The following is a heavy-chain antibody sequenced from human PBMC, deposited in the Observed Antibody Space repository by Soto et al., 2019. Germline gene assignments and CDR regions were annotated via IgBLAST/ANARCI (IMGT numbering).Heavy chain of an antibody. V-gene: IGHV3-23*01. CDR2: ISGSGGST. CDR1: GFTFSSYA. D-gene: IGHD6-13*01. Sequence: EVQLLESGGGLVQPGGSLRLSCAASGFTFSSYAMSWVRQAPGKGLEWVSAISGSGGSTYYADSVKGRFTISRDNSKNTLYLQMNSRRAEDTAVYYCAKVGGYSSSWSGGEFDYWGQGTLVTVSS. CDR3: AKVGGYSSSWSGGEFDY. J-gene: IGHJ4*02.